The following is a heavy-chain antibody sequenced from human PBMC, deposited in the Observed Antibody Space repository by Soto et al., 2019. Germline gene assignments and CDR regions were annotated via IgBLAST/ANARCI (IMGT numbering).Heavy chain of an antibody. Sequence: EVQLVESGGGLVQPGGSLRLSCAASGFTFSNNSINWVRQAPGKGLEWVSYISTSGSTIYYADSVKGRFTISRDNARNSVYLQVNSLRAEDTAVYYCAREGGMDVWGQGTTVTVSS. V-gene: IGHV3-48*01. CDR1: GFTFSNNS. CDR3: AREGGMDV. CDR2: ISTSGSTI. J-gene: IGHJ6*02.